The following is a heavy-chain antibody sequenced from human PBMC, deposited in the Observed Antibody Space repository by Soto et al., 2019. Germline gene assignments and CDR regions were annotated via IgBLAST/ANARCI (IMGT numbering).Heavy chain of an antibody. CDR1: GYSFATYW. V-gene: IGHV5-51*01. CDR2: IYPGDSDT. CDR3: ARQGPFSWFDP. D-gene: IGHD3-3*01. Sequence: PGESLKISCKGSGYSFATYWIGWVRQMPGKGLEWMGIIYPGDSDTRYSPSFQGQVTISADKSISTAFLQWSSLKASDTALYYCARQGPFSWFDPWGQGTLVTVSS. J-gene: IGHJ5*02.